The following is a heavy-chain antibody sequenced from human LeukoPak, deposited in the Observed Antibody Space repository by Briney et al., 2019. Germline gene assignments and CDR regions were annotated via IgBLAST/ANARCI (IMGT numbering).Heavy chain of an antibody. CDR1: GFTFSSYA. D-gene: IGHD5-18*01. V-gene: IGHV3-23*01. Sequence: PGGPLRLSCAASGFTFSSYAMSWVRQAPGKGLEWVSAISSSAGSTYYADSVKGRFTISRDNSKNTLYLQMNSLRAEDTAVYYCAKGSGRGYSYGLEYWGQGTLVTVSS. CDR2: ISSSAGST. J-gene: IGHJ4*02. CDR3: AKGSGRGYSYGLEY.